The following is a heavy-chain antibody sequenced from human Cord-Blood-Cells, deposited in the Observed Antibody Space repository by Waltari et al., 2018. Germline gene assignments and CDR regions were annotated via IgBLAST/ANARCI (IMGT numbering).Heavy chain of an antibody. J-gene: IGHJ1*01. CDR2: IYYRGST. V-gene: IGHV4-39*01. Sequence: QLQLQESGPGLVKPSETLSLTCTVSGGSISSSSYYWGWLGQPPGKGLEWLGSIYYRGSTYYNPSLKSRVTISVDTSKNQFSLKLSSVTAADTAVYYCARQYCSGGSCYEYFQHWGQGTLVTVSS. D-gene: IGHD2-15*01. CDR3: ARQYCSGGSCYEYFQH. CDR1: GGSISSSSYY.